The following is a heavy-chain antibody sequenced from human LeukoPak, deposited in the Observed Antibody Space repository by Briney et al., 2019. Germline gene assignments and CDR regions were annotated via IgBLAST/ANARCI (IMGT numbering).Heavy chain of an antibody. CDR3: AKVSYYNNPIDL. Sequence: GGSLRLSCAASGLTFSSYAMSWVRQAPGKGLEWVSAISGSSGHTYYADSVKGRFTISRDNSKNTLYLQMNSLRVEDTAVYYCAKVSYYNNPIDLWGQGTLVTVSS. D-gene: IGHD4-11*01. CDR2: ISGSSGHT. J-gene: IGHJ5*02. CDR1: GLTFSSYA. V-gene: IGHV3-23*01.